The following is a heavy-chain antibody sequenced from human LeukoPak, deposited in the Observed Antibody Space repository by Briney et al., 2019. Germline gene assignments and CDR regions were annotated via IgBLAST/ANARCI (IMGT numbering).Heavy chain of an antibody. D-gene: IGHD6-13*01. CDR1: GGSFSGYY. V-gene: IGHV4-34*01. J-gene: IGHJ4*02. CDR2: INHSGST. Sequence: SETLSLTCAVYGGSFSGYYWSWIRQPPGKGLEWIGEINHSGSTNYNPSLKSRVTISVDTSKNQFSLKLSSVTAADTAVYYCARGSGIADITFDYWGQGTLVTVSS. CDR3: ARGSGIADITFDY.